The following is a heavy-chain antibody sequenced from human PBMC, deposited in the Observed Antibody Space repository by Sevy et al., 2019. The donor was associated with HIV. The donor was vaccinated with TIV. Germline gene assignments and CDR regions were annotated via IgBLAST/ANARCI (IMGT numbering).Heavy chain of an antibody. V-gene: IGHV3-21*01. J-gene: IGHJ4*02. D-gene: IGHD6-13*01. Sequence: GGSLRLSCAASGFTFSSYSVNWVRLAPGKGLEWISSISSSSSYIYYADSLKGRFTISRDNAKNSLYLQMNSLRAEDTAVYYCARELMSSSWVADYWGQGTLVTVSS. CDR2: ISSSSSYI. CDR1: GFTFSSYS. CDR3: ARELMSSSWVADY.